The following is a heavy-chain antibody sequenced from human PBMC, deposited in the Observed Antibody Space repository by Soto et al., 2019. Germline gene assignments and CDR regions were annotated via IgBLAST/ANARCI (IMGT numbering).Heavy chain of an antibody. CDR3: VSSRTAIYGDALDI. J-gene: IGHJ3*02. D-gene: IGHD2-21*02. Sequence: SETLSLTCSVSGGSISSYFGNWIRQAPGKGLEWIGCIYDSGDANYNPSLKSRVTISLDTSKNQFSLKLSSVTAADTAVYYCVSSRTAIYGDALDIWAQGTMVTVSS. V-gene: IGHV4-59*03. CDR1: GGSISSYF. CDR2: IYDSGDA.